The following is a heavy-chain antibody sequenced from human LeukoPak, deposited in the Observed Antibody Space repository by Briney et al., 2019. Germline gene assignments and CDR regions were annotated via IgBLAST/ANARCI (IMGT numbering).Heavy chain of an antibody. J-gene: IGHJ6*02. CDR3: ARVLAYYDFWSGSSYYYYGMDV. D-gene: IGHD3-3*01. CDR2: INHSGST. CDR1: GGSFSGYY. Sequence: PSETLSLTCAVYGGSFSGYYWSWIRQPPGKGLEWIGEINHSGSTNYNLSLKSRVTISVDTSKNQFSLKLSSVTAADTAVYYCARVLAYYDFWSGSSYYYYGMDVWGQGTTVTVSS. V-gene: IGHV4-34*01.